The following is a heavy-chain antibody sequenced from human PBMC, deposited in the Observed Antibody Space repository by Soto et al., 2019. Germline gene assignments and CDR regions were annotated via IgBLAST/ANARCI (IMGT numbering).Heavy chain of an antibody. Sequence: PGGSLRLSCAASGFTFSSYAMSWVRQAPGRGLEWVSAISGSGGSTYYADSVKGRFTISRDNSKNTLYLQMNSLRAEDTAVYYCAKDKLLAVAGTKLPIIHGAFDIWGQGTMVTVSS. CDR1: GFTFSSYA. D-gene: IGHD6-19*01. CDR2: ISGSGGST. CDR3: AKDKLLAVAGTKLPIIHGAFDI. J-gene: IGHJ3*02. V-gene: IGHV3-23*01.